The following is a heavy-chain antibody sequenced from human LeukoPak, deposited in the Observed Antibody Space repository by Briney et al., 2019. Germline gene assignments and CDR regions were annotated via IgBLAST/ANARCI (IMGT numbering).Heavy chain of an antibody. CDR3: ARVYSSGIYGMDV. J-gene: IGHJ6*02. CDR1: GYTFTSYG. V-gene: IGHV1-18*01. D-gene: IGHD3-22*01. CDR2: ISAYNGNT. Sequence: ASVKVSCKASGYTFTSYGISWVRQAPGQGLEWMGWISAYNGNTNYAQKLQGRVTKTTDTSTSTAYMELRSLRSDDTAVYYCARVYSSGIYGMDVWGQGTTVTVSS.